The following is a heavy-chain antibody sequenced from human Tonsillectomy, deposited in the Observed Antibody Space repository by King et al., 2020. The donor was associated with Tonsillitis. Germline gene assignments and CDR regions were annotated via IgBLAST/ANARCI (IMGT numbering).Heavy chain of an antibody. V-gene: IGHV3-23*04. D-gene: IGHD3-22*01. J-gene: IGHJ4*02. CDR3: AKLTPNYYDSSGPVDY. CDR2: ISGGGGAP. Sequence: VQLVESGGGLVQPGGSPRLSCAGSGFTFSRYALSWVRQAPGKGLEWVSAISGGGGAPYYADSVKGRFTISRDNSKNKLYLQMNSPRADDTAVYYCAKLTPNYYDSSGPVDYWGQGTLVTVSS. CDR1: GFTFSRYA.